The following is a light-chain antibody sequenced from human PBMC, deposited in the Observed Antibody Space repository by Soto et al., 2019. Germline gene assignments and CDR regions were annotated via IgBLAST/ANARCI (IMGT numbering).Light chain of an antibody. CDR1: ISNVGSNY. Sequence: QAVVSQPPSASGTPGQRVTISCSGSISNVGSNYVYWYQQLPGTAPKLLIYRDNQRPSGVPDRCSASKSGTSAYLAISGLRSEDEAVYCCAACDDTLSGDWVFGGGTKLTVL. J-gene: IGLJ3*02. CDR2: RDN. CDR3: AACDDTLSGDWV. V-gene: IGLV1-47*01.